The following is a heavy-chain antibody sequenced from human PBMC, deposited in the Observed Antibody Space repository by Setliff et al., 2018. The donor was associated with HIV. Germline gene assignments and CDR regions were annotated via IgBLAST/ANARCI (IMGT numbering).Heavy chain of an antibody. V-gene: IGHV4-31*03. CDR3: ASRITMIAKAYWYFDL. J-gene: IGHJ2*01. Sequence: PSETLSLTCTVSGGSISSGGYYWSWIRQHPGKGLEWIGYISYSGSTYYNPSLKSRVTISVDTSKSQFSLKLSSVTAADTAVYYCASRITMIAKAYWYFDLWGRGTLVTVPQ. CDR2: ISYSGST. CDR1: GGSISSGGYY. D-gene: IGHD3-22*01.